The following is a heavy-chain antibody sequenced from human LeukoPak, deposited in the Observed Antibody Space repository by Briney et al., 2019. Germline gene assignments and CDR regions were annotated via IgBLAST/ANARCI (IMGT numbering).Heavy chain of an antibody. V-gene: IGHV4-59*08. Sequence: SETLSLTCTVSGGSISSSYWSWIRQSPGKGPEWIGYLSSSGSTNYNPSLKSRVTISVDTSNNQFSLKLTSVTAADAAVYYCARHLSWPTLGATWAFDYWGQGTLVTVSS. CDR3: ARHLSWPTLGATWAFDY. CDR2: LSSSGST. CDR1: GGSISSSY. D-gene: IGHD1-26*01. J-gene: IGHJ4*02.